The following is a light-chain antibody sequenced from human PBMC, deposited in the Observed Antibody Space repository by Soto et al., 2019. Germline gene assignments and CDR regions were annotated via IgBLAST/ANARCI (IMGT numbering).Light chain of an antibody. V-gene: IGKV3-15*01. CDR3: QQYNNWPPT. CDR2: GAS. CDR1: QRISNY. J-gene: IGKJ1*01. Sequence: ERVMTQSPATLSVSPGERATLSCRASQRISNYLAWYQQKPGQAPRLLISGASTRATGIPARFSGGGSGTEFTLTISSLQSEDFAVYYCQQYNNWPPTFGQGTKVDIK.